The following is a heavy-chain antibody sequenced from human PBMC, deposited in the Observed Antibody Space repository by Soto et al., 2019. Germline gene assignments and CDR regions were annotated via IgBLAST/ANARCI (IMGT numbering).Heavy chain of an antibody. V-gene: IGHV1-69*13. D-gene: IGHD2-21*02. CDR3: ARPATVVTNAFDI. J-gene: IGHJ3*02. CDR2: IIPIFGTA. Sequence: SVKVSCKASGGTFSSYAISWVRQAPGQGLEWMGGIIPIFGTANYAQKFQGRVTITADESTSTAYMELSSLRSEDTAVYYCARPATVVTNAFDIWGQRKIVPV. CDR1: GGTFSSYA.